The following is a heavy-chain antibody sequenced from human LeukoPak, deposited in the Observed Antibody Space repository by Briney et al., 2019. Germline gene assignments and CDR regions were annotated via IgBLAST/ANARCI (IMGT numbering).Heavy chain of an antibody. D-gene: IGHD6-13*01. CDR3: AKSTGAAAPRCAFDI. Sequence: GGSLRLSCSASGFAFRNYGMAWVRQAPGKGLDFVSAVNAKGDVTFYADSVKGRFTISRDNSKNTLYLQMNSLRAEDTAVYYCAKSTGAAAPRCAFDIWGQGTMVTVSS. V-gene: IGHV3-23*01. CDR1: GFAFRNYG. CDR2: VNAKGDVT. J-gene: IGHJ3*02.